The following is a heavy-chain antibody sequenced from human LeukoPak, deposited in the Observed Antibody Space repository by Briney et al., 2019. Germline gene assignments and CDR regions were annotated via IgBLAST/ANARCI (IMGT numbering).Heavy chain of an antibody. Sequence: SETLSLTCTVSGGSISSSSYYWGWIRQPPGKGLEWIGSIYYSGSTYYNPSLKSRVTISVDTSKNQFSLKLSSVTAADTAVYYCARRSRDYYDRGVSGYFDYWGQGTLVTVSS. CDR2: IYYSGST. CDR3: ARRSRDYYDRGVSGYFDY. J-gene: IGHJ4*02. D-gene: IGHD3-22*01. V-gene: IGHV4-39*01. CDR1: GGSISSSSYY.